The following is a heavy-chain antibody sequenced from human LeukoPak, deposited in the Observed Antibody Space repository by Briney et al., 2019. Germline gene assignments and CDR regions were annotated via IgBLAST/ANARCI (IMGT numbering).Heavy chain of an antibody. CDR1: GFTFGDYA. D-gene: IGHD6-19*01. CDR2: IRSKAYGGTT. V-gene: IGHV3-49*04. Sequence: PGRSLRLSCTASGFTFGDYAMSWVRQAPGKGLEWVGFIRSKAYGGTTEYAASVKGRFTISRDDSKSIAYLQMNSLKTEDTAVYYCTREGSSGPNDYWGQGTLVTVSS. CDR3: TREGSSGPNDY. J-gene: IGHJ4*02.